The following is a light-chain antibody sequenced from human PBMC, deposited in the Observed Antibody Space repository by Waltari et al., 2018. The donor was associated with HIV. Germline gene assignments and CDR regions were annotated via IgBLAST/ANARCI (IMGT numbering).Light chain of an antibody. CDR1: TSNIGNNF. CDR2: RND. J-gene: IGLJ3*02. CDR3: ATWDDSLSGWV. Sequence: QSVLTQPPSASGTPGQRVTISCSGSTSNIGNNFIYWYHQFPGTAPKLRIYRNDHGPSGVPDRFSGSKSGTSPSLAISGLRSEDEADYYCATWDDSLSGWVFSGGTKLTVL. V-gene: IGLV1-47*01.